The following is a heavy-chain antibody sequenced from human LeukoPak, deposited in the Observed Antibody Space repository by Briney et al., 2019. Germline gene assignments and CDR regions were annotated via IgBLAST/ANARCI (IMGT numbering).Heavy chain of an antibody. CDR1: GFTVSSNY. J-gene: IGHJ6*02. V-gene: IGHV3-66*01. D-gene: IGHD1-1*01. Sequence: PGGSLRLSRAASGFTVSSNYMSWVRQAPGKGLEWLSVIYSGGSTYYADSVKGRFTISRDNSKNTLYLQMNSLRAEDTAVYYCARDSNEYGMDVWGQGTTVTVSS. CDR2: IYSGGST. CDR3: ARDSNEYGMDV.